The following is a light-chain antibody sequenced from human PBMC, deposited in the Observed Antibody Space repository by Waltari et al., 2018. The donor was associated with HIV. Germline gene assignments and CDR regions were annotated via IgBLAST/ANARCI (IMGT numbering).Light chain of an antibody. J-gene: IGLJ2*01. CDR3: ATWDDGLVRVV. V-gene: IGLV1-51*01. CDR2: DNN. CDR1: SSNIGNNY. Sequence: QSVLTQPPSVSAAPGQKVTISCTGRSSNIGNNYVSWYQQLPGTAPKLLIHDNNKRPSGVSDRFSGFDSGTSASLAISGLQFDDEADYYCATWDDGLVRVVFGGGTKLTVV.